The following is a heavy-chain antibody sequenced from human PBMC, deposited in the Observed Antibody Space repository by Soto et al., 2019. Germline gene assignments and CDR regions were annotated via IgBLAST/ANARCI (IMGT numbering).Heavy chain of an antibody. J-gene: IGHJ4*02. CDR3: AKPDS. V-gene: IGHV3-23*01. Sequence: GGSLRLSCASSGFTFSTYVMIWVRQAPGKGLEWVSTIIGSGTSTYYADSVKGRFTISRDNSRNTLYLQLNSLRAEDTAVYYCAKPDSWGQGTLVTVSS. CDR2: IIGSGTST. CDR1: GFTFSTYV.